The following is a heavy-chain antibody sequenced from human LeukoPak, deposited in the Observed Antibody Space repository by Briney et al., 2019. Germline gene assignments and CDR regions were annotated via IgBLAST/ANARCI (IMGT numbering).Heavy chain of an antibody. V-gene: IGHV3-49*04. Sequence: GGSLRLSCTASGFTFGDYAMSWVRQAPGKGLEWVGFIRSKAYVGSTEYAASVKVRFTISRDDSKSNDYLQMYILKTDDTAVYYWTRDLSGSSGWYGGSDAFDIWGQGTMVTVSS. CDR1: GFTFGDYA. CDR3: TRDLSGSSGWYGGSDAFDI. J-gene: IGHJ3*02. D-gene: IGHD6-19*01. CDR2: IRSKAYVGST.